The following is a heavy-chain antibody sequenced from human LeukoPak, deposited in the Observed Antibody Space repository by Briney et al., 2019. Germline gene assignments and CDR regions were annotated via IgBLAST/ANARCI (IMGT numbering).Heavy chain of an antibody. CDR2: IYYSGST. CDR1: GGSISSGDYY. Sequence: SETLSLTCTVSGGSISSGDYYWSWIRQPPGKGLEWIGYIYYSGSTYYNPSLKSRVTISVDTSKNQFSLKLSSVTAADTAVYYCARGGYYGSGVDAFDIWGQGTMVTVSS. D-gene: IGHD3-10*01. J-gene: IGHJ3*02. V-gene: IGHV4-30-4*01. CDR3: ARGGYYGSGVDAFDI.